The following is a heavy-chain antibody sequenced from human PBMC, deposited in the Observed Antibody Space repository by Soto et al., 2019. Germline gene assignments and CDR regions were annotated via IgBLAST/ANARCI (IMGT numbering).Heavy chain of an antibody. CDR3: AREYSSSRYFDY. D-gene: IGHD6-13*01. CDR1: GFTFSSYW. J-gene: IGHJ4*02. V-gene: IGHV3-74*01. CDR2: INSDGSST. Sequence: EVHLVESGGGLVQPGGSLSLSCAASGFTFSSYWMHWVRQAPGKGLVWVSRINSDGSSTSYADSVKGRLTISRDNAKNTLYLQMNSLRAEDTAVDYCAREYSSSRYFDYWGQGTLVTVSS.